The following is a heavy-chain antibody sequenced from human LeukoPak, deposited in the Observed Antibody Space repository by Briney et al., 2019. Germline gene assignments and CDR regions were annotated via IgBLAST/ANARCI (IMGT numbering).Heavy chain of an antibody. CDR1: GYTFTSYD. CDR2: MNPNSGNT. V-gene: IGHV1-8*03. J-gene: IGHJ5*02. CDR3: ARGRVGYCSSTSCYKRVWFDP. Sequence: ASVKVSCKASGYTFTSYDINWVRQATGQGLEWMGWMNPNSGNTGYAQKFQGRVTITRNTSISTAYMELSSLRSEDTAVYYCARGRVGYCSSTSCYKRVWFDPWGQGTLVTVSS. D-gene: IGHD2-2*02.